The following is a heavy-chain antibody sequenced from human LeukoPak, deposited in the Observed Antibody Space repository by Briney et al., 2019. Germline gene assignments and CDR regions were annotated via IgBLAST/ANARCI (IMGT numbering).Heavy chain of an antibody. CDR3: ARIEWERLGRAFDI. CDR2: IYNTGAT. CDR1: GGSIISSDYH. D-gene: IGHD1-26*01. J-gene: IGHJ3*02. Sequence: PSETLSLTCTVSGGSIISSDYHWGWVRQPPGKGLEWVSSIYNTGATHYAESVKGRFTISRDNSKNTLFLQMNSLRAEDMAVYYCARIEWERLGRAFDIWGQGTMVTVSS. V-gene: IGHV3-53*01.